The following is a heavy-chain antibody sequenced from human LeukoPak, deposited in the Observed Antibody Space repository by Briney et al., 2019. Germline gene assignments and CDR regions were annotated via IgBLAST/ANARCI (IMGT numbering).Heavy chain of an antibody. Sequence: GGSLRLSCAASGFIFSSYWMSWVGQAPGKGLEWVGNMKEDGSEKRYVDSLKGRFTISRDNAKNSLYLQMNSLRGEDTAVYYCARDRGELLNWGQGTLVTVSS. CDR2: MKEDGSEK. CDR1: GFIFSSYW. D-gene: IGHD1-26*01. J-gene: IGHJ4*02. CDR3: ARDRGELLN. V-gene: IGHV3-7*01.